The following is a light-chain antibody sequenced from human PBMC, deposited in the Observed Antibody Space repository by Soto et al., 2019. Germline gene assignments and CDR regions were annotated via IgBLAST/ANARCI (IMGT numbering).Light chain of an antibody. CDR2: LNSDGSH. V-gene: IGLV4-69*01. Sequence: QAVVTQSPSASASLGASVKLTCTLSSGHSSYAIAWHQQQPEKGPRYLMKLNSDGSHSKGDGIPDRFAGSSSGAERYLTISSLQSEDEADYYCQTWGTGIPNVGFGGGTKRTVL. CDR3: QTWGTGIPNVG. CDR1: SGHSSYA. J-gene: IGLJ2*01.